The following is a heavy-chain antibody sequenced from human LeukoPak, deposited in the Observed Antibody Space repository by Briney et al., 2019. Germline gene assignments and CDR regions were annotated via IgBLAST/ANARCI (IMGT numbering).Heavy chain of an antibody. CDR2: IKSKTDGGTT. V-gene: IGHV3-15*01. CDR3: AARYNWNDLAY. Sequence: PGGSLRLSCAASGFTFSSYAMSWVRQAPGKGLEWVGRIKSKTDGGTTDYAAPVKGRFTISRDDSKNTLYLQMNSLKIEDTAVYYCAARYNWNDLAYWGQGTLVTVSS. CDR1: GFTFSSYA. J-gene: IGHJ4*02. D-gene: IGHD1-1*01.